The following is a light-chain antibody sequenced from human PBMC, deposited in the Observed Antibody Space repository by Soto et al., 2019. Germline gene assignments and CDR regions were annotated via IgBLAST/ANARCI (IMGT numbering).Light chain of an antibody. CDR3: SSYTTSNTYV. J-gene: IGLJ1*01. CDR2: EVS. CDR1: SSDVGGYNY. Sequence: QSVLTQPASVSGYPGQSITISCTGRSSDVGGYNYVSWYQQHPGKAPKFMTYEVSRRPSGVSNRFSGSKSGNTASLTVSGLQAEDEADYYCSSYTTSNTYVFGTGTKDTVL. V-gene: IGLV2-14*01.